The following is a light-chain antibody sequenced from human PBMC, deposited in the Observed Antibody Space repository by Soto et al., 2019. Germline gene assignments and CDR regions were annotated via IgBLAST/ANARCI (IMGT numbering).Light chain of an antibody. CDR3: ASYRSATTLAV. J-gene: IGLJ1*01. CDR1: SRDIGNYNY. CDR2: EVT. Sequence: QSALTQPASVSGSPGQSITISCTGTSRDIGNYNYVSWYQHHPGKAPKLMIYEVTSRPSGVSDRFSGSKSGMTASLTISGLQPEDEADYLCASYRSATTLAVFATGTK. V-gene: IGLV2-14*01.